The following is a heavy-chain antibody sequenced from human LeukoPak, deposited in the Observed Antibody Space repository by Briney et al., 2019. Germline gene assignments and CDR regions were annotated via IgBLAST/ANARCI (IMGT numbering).Heavy chain of an antibody. CDR3: ATDHSMANTAWWFDP. Sequence: ASVKVSCEASGYTFTGYYMHWVRQAPGQGLEWMGWINPNSGGTNYAQKFQGRVTMTTDTSTSTVYMELSGLRSEDTAFYYCATDHSMANTAWWFDPWGQGTLVTVSS. CDR1: GYTFTGYY. D-gene: IGHD5-24*01. V-gene: IGHV1-2*02. CDR2: INPNSGGT. J-gene: IGHJ5*02.